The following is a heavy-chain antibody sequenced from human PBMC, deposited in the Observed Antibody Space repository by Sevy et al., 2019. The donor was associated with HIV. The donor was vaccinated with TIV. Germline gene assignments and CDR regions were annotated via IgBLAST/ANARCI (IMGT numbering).Heavy chain of an antibody. D-gene: IGHD2-15*01. CDR3: ARAYCSGGRCYSLAY. V-gene: IGHV1-18*01. CDR2: ISIFNGDT. CDR1: GYTFTTYG. J-gene: IGHJ4*02. Sequence: ASVKVSCKASGYTFTTYGVTWVRQAPGQGLQWMGWISIFNGDTNSAQKLQGRVTMTTDTSTSTAYMELRSLRSDDTAVYYCARAYCSGGRCYSLAYWGQGTLVTVSS.